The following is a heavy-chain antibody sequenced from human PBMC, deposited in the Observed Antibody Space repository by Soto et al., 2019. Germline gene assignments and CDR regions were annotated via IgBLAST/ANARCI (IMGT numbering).Heavy chain of an antibody. D-gene: IGHD2-8*01. CDR2: IYHSGST. CDR3: ASLMSVHYYYYGMDV. CDR1: GFTFSDYGM. J-gene: IGHJ6*02. V-gene: IGHV4-4*02. Sequence: VQLSESGGGLVEPGGSLRLSCAASGFTFSDYGMSWVRQAPGKGLEWIGEIYHSGSTNYNPSLKSRVTISVDKSKNQFSLKLSSVTAADTAVYYCASLMSVHYYYYGMDVWGQGTTVTVSS.